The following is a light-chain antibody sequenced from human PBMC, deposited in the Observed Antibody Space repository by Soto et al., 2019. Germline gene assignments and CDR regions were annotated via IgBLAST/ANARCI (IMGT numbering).Light chain of an antibody. Sequence: QSALTQPASVSGAPGQSITISCAGTNRDVGGYDRVSWYQHHPGKAPKLLIFEVYNRPSGISDRFSGSKSGDTASLTISGLQAEDEADYYCISYIPSTTTHWVFGGGDPADRP. CDR3: ISYIPSTTTHWV. CDR2: EVY. J-gene: IGLJ3*02. CDR1: NRDVGGYDR. V-gene: IGLV2-14*01.